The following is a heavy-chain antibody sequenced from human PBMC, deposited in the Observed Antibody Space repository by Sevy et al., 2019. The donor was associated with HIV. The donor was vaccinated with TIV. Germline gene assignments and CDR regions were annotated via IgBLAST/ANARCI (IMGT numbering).Heavy chain of an antibody. D-gene: IGHD6-19*01. CDR1: GYTLTELS. V-gene: IGHV1-24*01. Sequence: ASVKVSCKVSGYTLTELSMHWVRQAPGKGLEWMGGFDPDDGEKIYAQRFQGRVTMTGDTSTDKAYMELSSVRSEDTGVYYCATNSPGYSSGWYLSREVWGQGTLGTVSS. CDR3: ATNSPGYSSGWYLSREV. CDR2: FDPDDGEK. J-gene: IGHJ4*02.